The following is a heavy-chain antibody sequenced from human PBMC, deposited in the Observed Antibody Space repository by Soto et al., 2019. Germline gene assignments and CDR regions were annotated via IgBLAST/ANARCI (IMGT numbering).Heavy chain of an antibody. J-gene: IGHJ6*02. CDR1: GDSVSSNSAA. V-gene: IGHV6-1*01. CDR3: AGSPVQYSSGWTHLLGYYYYGMDV. CDR2: TYYRSKWYN. D-gene: IGHD6-19*01. Sequence: SQTLSLTCAISGDSVSSNSAALNWIRQSPSRGLEWLGRTYYRSKWYNDYAVSVKSRITINPDTSKNTLYLQMNSLRAEDTAVYYCAGSPVQYSSGWTHLLGYYYYGMDVWGQGTTVTVSS.